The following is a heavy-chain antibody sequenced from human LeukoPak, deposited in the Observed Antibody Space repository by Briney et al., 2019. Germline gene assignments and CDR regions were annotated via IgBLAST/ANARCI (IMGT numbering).Heavy chain of an antibody. CDR2: INHSGST. CDR1: GGSFSGYY. J-gene: IGHJ4*02. D-gene: IGHD1-26*01. V-gene: IGHV4-34*01. CDR3: ARGLEWELLPAFGN. Sequence: SETLSLTCTVYGGSFSGYYWSWIRQPPGKGLEWIGEINHSGSTNYNPSLKSRVTISVDTSENQFSLKLSSVTAADTAVYYCARGLEWELLPAFGNWGQGTLVTVSS.